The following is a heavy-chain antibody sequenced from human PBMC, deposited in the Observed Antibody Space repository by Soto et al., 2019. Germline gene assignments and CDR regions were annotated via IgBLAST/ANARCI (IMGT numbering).Heavy chain of an antibody. V-gene: IGHV4-39*01. J-gene: IGHJ3*01. Sequence: ETLSLTCRVSGYSVTSSDYYWAWIRQPPGKGLEWIGSMFYSGLTYYNPSLKSRVTLSVDTSKNQFSVRLNSVTAADTAVYYCAPLSVSLSGPYGIHFWGQGTTVTVS. CDR3: APLSVSLSGPYGIHF. CDR2: MFYSGLT. CDR1: GYSVTSSDYY. D-gene: IGHD2-15*01.